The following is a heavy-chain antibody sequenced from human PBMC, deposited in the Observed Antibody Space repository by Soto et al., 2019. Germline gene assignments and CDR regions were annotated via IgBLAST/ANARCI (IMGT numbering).Heavy chain of an antibody. J-gene: IGHJ5*02. CDR3: TRSPQGDDSSGYYYCFDP. CDR2: IRSKANSYAT. CDR1: GFTFSGSA. D-gene: IGHD3-22*01. V-gene: IGHV3-73*01. Sequence: GGSLRLSCAASGFTFSGSAMHWVRQASGKGLEWVGRIRSKANSYATAYAASVKGRFTISRDDSKNTAYLQMNSLKTEDTDVYYCTRSPQGDDSSGYYYCFDPWGQGTLVTVSS.